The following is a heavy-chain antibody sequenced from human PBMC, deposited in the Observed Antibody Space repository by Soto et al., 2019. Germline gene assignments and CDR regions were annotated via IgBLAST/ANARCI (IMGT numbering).Heavy chain of an antibody. CDR1: GGSISSSNW. V-gene: IGHV4-4*02. CDR3: ARVDFWSGYPTYNWFDP. J-gene: IGHJ5*02. Sequence: LFLTCAVSGGSISSSNWWSWVRQPPGKGLEWIGEIYHSGSTNYNPSLKSRVTISVDKSKNQFSLKLSSVTAADTAVYYCARVDFWSGYPTYNWFDPWGQGTLVTVSS. CDR2: IYHSGST. D-gene: IGHD3-3*01.